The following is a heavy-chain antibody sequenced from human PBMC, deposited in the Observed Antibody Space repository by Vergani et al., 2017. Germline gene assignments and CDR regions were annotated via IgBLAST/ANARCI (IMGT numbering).Heavy chain of an antibody. D-gene: IGHD3-16*01. Sequence: EVQLVESGGGLVQPGRSLRLSCAASGFTFDDYAMHWVRQAPGKGLEWVSGISWNSGSIGYADSVKGRFTISRDNAKNSLYLQMNSLRAEDTALYYCAKARFGEAYQVFDYGGQGTLVTVSS. CDR1: GFTFDDYA. CDR2: ISWNSGSI. J-gene: IGHJ4*02. CDR3: AKARFGEAYQVFDY. V-gene: IGHV3-9*01.